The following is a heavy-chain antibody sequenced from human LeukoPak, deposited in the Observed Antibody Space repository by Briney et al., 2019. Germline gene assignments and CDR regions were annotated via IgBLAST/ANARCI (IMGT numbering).Heavy chain of an antibody. V-gene: IGHV3-13*01. CDR1: GFTFSSYD. Sequence: PGGSLRLSCAASGFTFSSYDMHWVRQATGKGLEWVSAIGTAGDTYYPGSVKGRFTISRENAKNSLYLQMNSLRAGDTAVYYCARGGDGNGFGLGGSDFDYWGQGTLVTVSS. CDR3: ARGGDGNGFGLGGSDFDY. D-gene: IGHD5-24*01. CDR2: IGTAGDT. J-gene: IGHJ4*02.